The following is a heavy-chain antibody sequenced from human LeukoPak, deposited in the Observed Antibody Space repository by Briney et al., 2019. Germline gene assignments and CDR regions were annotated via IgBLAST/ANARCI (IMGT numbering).Heavy chain of an antibody. J-gene: IGHJ5*02. V-gene: IGHV4-34*01. Sequence: PSETLSLTCAVYGGSFSGYYWSWIRQPPGKGLEWIGEINHSGSTNYNPSLKSRVTISVDTSKNQFSRKLSSVTAADTAVYYCARGRGDCGGDCGAWFDPWGQGTLVTVSS. CDR1: GGSFSGYY. D-gene: IGHD2-21*02. CDR3: ARGRGDCGGDCGAWFDP. CDR2: INHSGST.